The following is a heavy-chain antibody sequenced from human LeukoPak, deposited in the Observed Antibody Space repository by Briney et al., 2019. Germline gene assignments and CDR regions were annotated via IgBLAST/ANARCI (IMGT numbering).Heavy chain of an antibody. CDR1: GGTFSSYA. CDR2: IIPIFGTA. J-gene: IGHJ5*02. V-gene: IGHV1-69*13. D-gene: IGHD4-23*01. CDR3: ARDAIRENGGNPYNWFDP. Sequence: ASVKVSCKASGGTFSSYAISWVRQAPGQGLEWMGGIIPIFGTANYAQKFQGRVTITADESTSTAYMELSSLRSEDTAVYYCARDAIRENGGNPYNWFDPWGQGTLVTVSS.